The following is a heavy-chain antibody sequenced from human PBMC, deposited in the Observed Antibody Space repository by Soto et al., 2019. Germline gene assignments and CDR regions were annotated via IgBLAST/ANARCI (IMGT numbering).Heavy chain of an antibody. CDR3: ARQGFGQLHGLVDV. CDR1: GGSITSHY. V-gene: IGHV4-59*08. D-gene: IGHD3-10*01. CDR2: IHHSGST. J-gene: IGHJ6*02. Sequence: QVQLQESGPGLVKPSETLSLTCSVSGGSITSHYCSWFRQPPGKGLEWIGYIHHSGSTSYNPSLKRRVTMSVDTSKYPFSLKVSSVTAAATALYYCARQGFGQLHGLVDVWGPGTTVTVSS.